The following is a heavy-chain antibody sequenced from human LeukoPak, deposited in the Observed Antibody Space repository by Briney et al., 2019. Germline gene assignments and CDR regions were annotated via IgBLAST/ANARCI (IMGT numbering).Heavy chain of an antibody. J-gene: IGHJ4*02. D-gene: IGHD3-10*01. Sequence: SETLSLTCTVSGGAIRNSSYYWGWIRQPPGKGLEWIGNIYYSGSAYYNPSLKSRVTISVDTSKNQFSLKLSSVTAADTAVYYCARRGTLYYYGSGSSRTPYFDYWGQGTLVTVSS. CDR1: GGAIRNSSYY. CDR3: ARRGTLYYYGSGSSRTPYFDY. V-gene: IGHV4-39*07. CDR2: IYYSGSA.